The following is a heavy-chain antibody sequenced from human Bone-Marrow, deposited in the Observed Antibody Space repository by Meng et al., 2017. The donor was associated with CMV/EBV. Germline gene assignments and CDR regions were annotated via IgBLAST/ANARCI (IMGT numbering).Heavy chain of an antibody. CDR1: GFGFSDSY. V-gene: IGHV3-11*06. J-gene: IGHJ4*02. CDR2: ITTSGGDT. CDR3: ARGHTTIFH. D-gene: IGHD3-3*01. Sequence: RLSCAASGFGFSDSYMSWFRQAPGKGLEWLSFITTSGGDTNYASSVRGRFTISRDNAERSLFLQMNSLRAEDTAVYFCARGHTTIFHWGQGALVTVSS.